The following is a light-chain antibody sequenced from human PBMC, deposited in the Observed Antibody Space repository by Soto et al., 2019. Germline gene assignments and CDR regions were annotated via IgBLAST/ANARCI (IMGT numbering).Light chain of an antibody. CDR2: GAS. V-gene: IGKV3D-15*01. Sequence: EIVMTQSPATLSVSPGERATLSCRASQSVNINLDWYQHKPGQSPRLLIYGASTRATGIPARFSGSGSQTEFTLTISSLQSEDFAVYYCQQYNNWPHTFGQGTKLEIK. J-gene: IGKJ2*01. CDR1: QSVNIN. CDR3: QQYNNWPHT.